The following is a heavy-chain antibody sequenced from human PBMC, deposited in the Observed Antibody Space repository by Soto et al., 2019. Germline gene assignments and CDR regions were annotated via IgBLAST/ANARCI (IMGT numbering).Heavy chain of an antibody. CDR1: GFTVSNTY. D-gene: IGHD2-21*01. CDR3: TTKEVVYSMDV. V-gene: IGHV3-66*01. Sequence: GGSLRLSCTASGFTVSNTYLSWVRQAPGKGLERVSAVYADGSTHYADSVKGRFTISRDNSKNTLYLQMYNLNSEDTAVYYCTTKEVVYSMDVWGQGTTVTVSS. J-gene: IGHJ6*02. CDR2: VYADGST.